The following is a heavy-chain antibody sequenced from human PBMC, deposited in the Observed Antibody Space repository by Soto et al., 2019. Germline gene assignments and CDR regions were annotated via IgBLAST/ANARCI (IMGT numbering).Heavy chain of an antibody. V-gene: IGHV1-3*01. J-gene: IGHJ5*02. CDR3: AREYPGFYP. Sequence: ASVKVSCKASGYTFPTYAIHWVRQAPGEGLEWVGWVTAGSGETKYARRFQGRVTITRKISASTAYMELTSPTSEDTAVYYCAREYPGFYPWGQGTLVTVSS. D-gene: IGHD2-2*02. CDR1: GYTFPTYA. CDR2: VTAGSGET.